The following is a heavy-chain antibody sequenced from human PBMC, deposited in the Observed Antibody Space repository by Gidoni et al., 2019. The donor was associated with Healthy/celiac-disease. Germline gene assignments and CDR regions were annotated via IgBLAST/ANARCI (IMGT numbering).Heavy chain of an antibody. CDR2: IIPSFGTA. Sequence: WRGGIIPSFGTANYAQKFQGRVTITADESTSTAYMELSSLSSEDTAVYYCASSPRLAVAGLDYWGQGTLVTVSS. J-gene: IGHJ4*02. V-gene: IGHV1-69*01. D-gene: IGHD6-19*01. CDR3: ASSPRLAVAGLDY.